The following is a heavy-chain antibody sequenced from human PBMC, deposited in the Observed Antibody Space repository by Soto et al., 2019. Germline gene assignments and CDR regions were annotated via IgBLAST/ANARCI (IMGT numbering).Heavy chain of an antibody. Sequence: ASVKVSCKASGYTFTSYAMHWVRQAPGQRLEWMGWINAGNGNTKYSQKFQGRVTITRDTSASTAYMELSSLRSEDTAVYYCARDQGPIQLWLETYNWFDPWGQGTLVTVSS. CDR2: INAGNGNT. CDR1: GYTFTSYA. V-gene: IGHV1-3*01. J-gene: IGHJ5*02. D-gene: IGHD5-18*01. CDR3: ARDQGPIQLWLETYNWFDP.